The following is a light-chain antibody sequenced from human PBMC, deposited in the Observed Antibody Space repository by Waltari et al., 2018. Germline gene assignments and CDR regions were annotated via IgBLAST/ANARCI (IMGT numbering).Light chain of an antibody. CDR2: DTS. J-gene: IGKJ5*01. CDR1: QSVSTN. Sequence: IVMTQSPATLSVSPGERVALPCRASQSVSTNFAWYKQRPGQAPRLLIYDTSTRATGIPARFSGSGSGTEFTLTISSLQSEDSAIYYCQQYENLITFGQGTRLEIK. V-gene: IGKV3D-15*01. CDR3: QQYENLIT.